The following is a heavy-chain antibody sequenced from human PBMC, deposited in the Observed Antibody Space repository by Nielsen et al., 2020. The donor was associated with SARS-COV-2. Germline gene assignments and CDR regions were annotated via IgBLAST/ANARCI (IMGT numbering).Heavy chain of an antibody. V-gene: IGHV1-3*01. CDR1: GYTFTSFA. Sequence: ASVKVSCKTSGYTFTSFAIHWVRQAPGQSLEWMGWINAGNGNTKYSQKFQGRVTMTRDTSANTAYMELSSLSSEDTAVYYCARGEASERWIRFPLDYWGQGTLVTVSS. CDR3: ARGEASERWIRFPLDY. J-gene: IGHJ4*02. D-gene: IGHD5-24*01. CDR2: INAGNGNT.